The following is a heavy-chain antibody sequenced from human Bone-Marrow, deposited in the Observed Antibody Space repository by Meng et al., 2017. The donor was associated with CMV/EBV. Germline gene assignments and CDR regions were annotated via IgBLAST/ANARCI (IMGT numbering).Heavy chain of an antibody. Sequence: KVSCKGSGYSFTSYWIGWVRQMPGKGLEWMGIIYPGDSDTRYSPSFQGQVTISADKSISTAYLQWSSLKASDTAMYYCARSMYSSSLVYGMVVWGPGTTVTVSS. CDR1: GYSFTSYW. CDR2: IYPGDSDT. J-gene: IGHJ6*01. CDR3: ARSMYSSSLVYGMVV. D-gene: IGHD6-6*01. V-gene: IGHV5-51*01.